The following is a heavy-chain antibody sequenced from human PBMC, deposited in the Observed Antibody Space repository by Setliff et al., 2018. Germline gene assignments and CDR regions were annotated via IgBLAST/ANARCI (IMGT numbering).Heavy chain of an antibody. CDR1: GFTFSTYA. D-gene: IGHD1-7*01. Sequence: PGESLTISCAASGFTFSTYAMSWVRQAPGKGLEWVSTIYSGDRNTFYTDSVKGRFTIFRDGSRNTLFLHMTSLRAEDTAVYYCAKPQVELRWGFESWGQGTPVTVSS. V-gene: IGHV3-23*03. J-gene: IGHJ4*02. CDR3: AKPQVELRWGFES. CDR2: IYSGDRNT.